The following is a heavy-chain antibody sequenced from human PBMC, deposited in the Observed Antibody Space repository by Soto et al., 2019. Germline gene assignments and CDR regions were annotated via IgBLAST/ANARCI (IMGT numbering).Heavy chain of an antibody. CDR1: GLTFRNFA. CDR3: AKCKGAGSYQRYGMAI. CDR2: ITGNGGT. D-gene: IGHD2-2*01. V-gene: IGHV3-23*01. Sequence: EVQLLASGGGLAQPGGSLRLSCEVSGLTFRNFAMNWVRQAPGKGLEWVSMITGNGGTFYSDSVKGRFTISRDNSKNTLKLQLDTLRSEDTAVYYCAKCKGAGSYQRYGMAIWAQGTTVTVSS. J-gene: IGHJ6*02.